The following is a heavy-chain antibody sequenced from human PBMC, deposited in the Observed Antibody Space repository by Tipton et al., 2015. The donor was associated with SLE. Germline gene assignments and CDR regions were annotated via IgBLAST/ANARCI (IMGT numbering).Heavy chain of an antibody. V-gene: IGHV4-61*02. Sequence: TLSLTCTVSGGSISSGSYYWSWIRQPAGKGLEWIGRIYTSGSTNYNPSLKSRVTISVDTTKNHFSLKLSSVTAADTAVYYCARDVGYCTNGVCPPFDCWGQGTLVTVSS. J-gene: IGHJ4*02. CDR3: ARDVGYCTNGVCPPFDC. D-gene: IGHD2-8*01. CDR2: IYTSGST. CDR1: GGSISSGSYY.